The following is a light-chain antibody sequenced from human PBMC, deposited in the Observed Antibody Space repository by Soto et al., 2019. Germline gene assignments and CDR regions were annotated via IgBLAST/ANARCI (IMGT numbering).Light chain of an antibody. J-gene: IGLJ3*02. CDR1: SSNIGAGYN. CDR2: GDS. V-gene: IGLV1-40*01. CDR3: QSYDSSLSGWL. Sequence: QSVLTQPPSVSGAPGQRVTISCTGSSSNIGAGYNVHWYQQVPGTAPKLLIYGDSNRPSGVPDRFSGSKSGTSASLAITGVQAADEADYYCQSYDSSLSGWLFGGGTKLTVL.